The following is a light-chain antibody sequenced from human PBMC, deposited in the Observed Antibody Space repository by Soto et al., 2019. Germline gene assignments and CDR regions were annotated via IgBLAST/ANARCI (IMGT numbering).Light chain of an antibody. CDR3: SSYTSSSTWV. V-gene: IGLV2-14*01. J-gene: IGLJ3*02. CDR2: EVI. CDR1: SSDVGRYNY. Sequence: QSALTQPASVSGSPGRSITISCTGTSSDVGRYNYVSWYQHHPGKAPKLMIYEVIKRPSGVSNRFSGSKSGNTASLTISGLQAEDEADYYCSSYTSSSTWVFGGGTKLTVL.